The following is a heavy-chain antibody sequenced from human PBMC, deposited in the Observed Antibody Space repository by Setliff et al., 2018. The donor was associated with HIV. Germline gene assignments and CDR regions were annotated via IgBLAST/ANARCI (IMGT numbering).Heavy chain of an antibody. CDR3: AQMSISASVYFDY. Sequence: PSETLSLTCTVSGGSISRGSYYWSWIRQPPGKGLEWIGYITYSGSAYYNPSLKSRVTISIDTSNNQISLRLSSVTAADTAVYFCAQMSISASVYFDYWGQGTLVTVSS. D-gene: IGHD2-21*01. CDR1: GGSISRGSYY. CDR2: ITYSGSA. J-gene: IGHJ4*02. V-gene: IGHV4-30-4*08.